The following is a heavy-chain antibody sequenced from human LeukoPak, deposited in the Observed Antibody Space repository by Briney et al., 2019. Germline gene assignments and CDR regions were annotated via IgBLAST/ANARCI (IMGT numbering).Heavy chain of an antibody. J-gene: IGHJ3*02. Sequence: GGSLRLSCAASGFTFSAYGMAWVRQAPGKGLEWVSSISGRGGSTYYADSVEGRFTISRDNSRNTIYLQMDSLRAEDTAVYYCAKDFLYSTPEDAFDIWGQGTMVTVSS. V-gene: IGHV3-23*01. CDR2: ISGRGGST. CDR1: GFTFSAYG. CDR3: AKDFLYSTPEDAFDI. D-gene: IGHD1-14*01.